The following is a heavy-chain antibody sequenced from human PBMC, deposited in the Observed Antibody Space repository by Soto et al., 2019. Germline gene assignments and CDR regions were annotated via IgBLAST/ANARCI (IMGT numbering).Heavy chain of an antibody. CDR2: IGGSGGT. CDR3: AKGQGWSYYYDS. D-gene: IGHD2-15*01. J-gene: IGHJ4*02. V-gene: IGHV3-23*01. CDR1: GFIFSSYA. Sequence: EVQLLESGGGLVQPGGSLRLSCAASGFIFSSYAMSWVRLAPGKGLEWFSSIGGSGGTYYADSVKGRFTISRDNSKNMLYLHLNSLRAEDTAMYYCAKGQGWSYYYDSWGQGTLVTVSS.